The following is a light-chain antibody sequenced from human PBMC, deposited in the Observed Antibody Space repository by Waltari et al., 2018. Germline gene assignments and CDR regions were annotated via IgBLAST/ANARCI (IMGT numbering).Light chain of an antibody. Sequence: QSALAQPASVSGSPGQSITIFCTGTSSDLGGHHYVSGYQQQPGKAPKLQIYGVTDRPSGVSNRFSAAKSGNTASLTISGLQAEDEAHYYCCSYTSSRSLVFGTGTKVTVL. CDR1: SSDLGGHHY. CDR2: GVT. V-gene: IGLV2-14*01. J-gene: IGLJ1*01. CDR3: CSYTSSRSLV.